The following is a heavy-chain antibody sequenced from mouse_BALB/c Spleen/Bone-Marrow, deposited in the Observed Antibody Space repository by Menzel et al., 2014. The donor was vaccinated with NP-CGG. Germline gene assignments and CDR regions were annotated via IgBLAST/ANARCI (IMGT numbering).Heavy chain of an antibody. J-gene: IGHJ4*01. CDR1: GYTFTNHH. V-gene: IGHV1S45*01. D-gene: IGHD1-1*01. CDR2: INPYNDYT. Sequence: VQLQQSGAELVRPGASVKISCKAFGYTFTNHHINWVKQRPGQGLDWIGYINPYNDYTSYNQKFKGKTTLTVDKSSSPAYMELSSVTSECSAVDYCARRYRYVGLGKYAMDYWGKGTSVTVSA. CDR3: ARRYRYVGLGKYAMDY.